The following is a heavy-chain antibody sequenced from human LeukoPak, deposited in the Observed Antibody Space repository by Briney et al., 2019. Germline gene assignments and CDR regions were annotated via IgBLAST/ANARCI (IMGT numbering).Heavy chain of an antibody. V-gene: IGHV1-2*02. D-gene: IGHD6-13*01. J-gene: IGHJ4*02. CDR1: GYTFTGYY. Sequence: ASVKVSCKASGYTFTGYYMHWVRQAPGQGLERMGWINPNSGGTNYAQKFQGRVTMTRDTSISTAYMELSRLRSDDTAVYYCARVRGSSWYGDYWGQGTLVTVSS. CDR3: ARVRGSSWYGDY. CDR2: INPNSGGT.